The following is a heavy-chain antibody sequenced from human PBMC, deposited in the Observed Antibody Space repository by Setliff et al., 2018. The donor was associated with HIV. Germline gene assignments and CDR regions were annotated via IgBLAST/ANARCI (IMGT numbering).Heavy chain of an antibody. CDR2: INPNSGGT. CDR1: GYTFTGYY. CDR3: ARIGYSSGWYTGEY. Sequence: ASVKVSCKASGYTFTGYYMHWVRQAPGQGLEWMGWINPNSGGTNYAQKFQGRVTMTRDTSISTAYMELSRLRSDDTAVYYCARIGYSSGWYTGEYWGQGTLVTVSS. D-gene: IGHD6-19*01. J-gene: IGHJ4*02. V-gene: IGHV1-2*02.